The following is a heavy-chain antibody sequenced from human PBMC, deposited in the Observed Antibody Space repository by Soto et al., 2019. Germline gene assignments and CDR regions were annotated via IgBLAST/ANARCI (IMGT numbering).Heavy chain of an antibody. CDR1: GGSISSGGYY. Sequence: SETLSLTCTVSGGSISSGGYYWSWIRQHPGKGLEWIGYIYYSGSTYYNPSLKSRVTISVDTSKNQFSLKLSSVTAADTAVYNCARVPSGYYHYFDYWGQGTLVTVSS. CDR2: IYYSGST. J-gene: IGHJ4*02. D-gene: IGHD3-22*01. V-gene: IGHV4-31*03. CDR3: ARVPSGYYHYFDY.